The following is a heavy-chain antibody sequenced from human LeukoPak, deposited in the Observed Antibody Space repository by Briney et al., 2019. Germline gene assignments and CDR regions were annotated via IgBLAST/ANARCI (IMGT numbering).Heavy chain of an antibody. CDR1: GGTFSSYA. CDR3: ARDTAPYYYDSSGYR. Sequence: SVKVSCKASGGTFSSYAISWVRQAPGQGLEWMGGIIPIFGTANYAQKFQGRVTITADKSTSTAYMELSSLRSEDTAVYYCARDTAPYYYDSSGYRWGQGTLVTVSS. CDR2: IIPIFGTA. D-gene: IGHD3-22*01. J-gene: IGHJ4*02. V-gene: IGHV1-69*06.